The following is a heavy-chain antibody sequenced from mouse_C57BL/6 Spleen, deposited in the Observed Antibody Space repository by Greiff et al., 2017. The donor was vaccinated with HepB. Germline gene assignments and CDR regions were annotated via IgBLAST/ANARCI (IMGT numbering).Heavy chain of an antibody. CDR1: GYTFTSYW. D-gene: IGHD2-9*01. Sequence: QVQLQQPGTELVKPGASVKLSCKASGYTFTSYWMHWVQQRPGQGLEWIGNINPSNGGTNYNEKFKSKAKLTVDKSSSTAYMQLSSLTSEDSAVYYCATYYGYDKDAMDYWGQGTSVTVSS. CDR2: INPSNGGT. V-gene: IGHV1-53*01. CDR3: ATYYGYDKDAMDY. J-gene: IGHJ4*01.